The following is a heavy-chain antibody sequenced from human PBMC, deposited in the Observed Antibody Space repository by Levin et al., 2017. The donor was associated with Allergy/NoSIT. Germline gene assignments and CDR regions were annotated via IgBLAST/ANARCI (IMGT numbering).Heavy chain of an antibody. V-gene: IGHV1-24*01. D-gene: IGHD2-15*01. CDR3: ATFGCSGGSCYPKIYYHYCYMDV. Sequence: ASVKVSCKVSGYTLSELSMHWVRQAPGKGLEWMGGFDPEDGKTVYAQNFQGRFTMTEDTSTDTAYMELSSLRSEDTAVYYCATFGCSGGSCYPKIYYHYCYMDVWGKGTTVTVSS. J-gene: IGHJ6*03. CDR2: FDPEDGKT. CDR1: GYTLSELS.